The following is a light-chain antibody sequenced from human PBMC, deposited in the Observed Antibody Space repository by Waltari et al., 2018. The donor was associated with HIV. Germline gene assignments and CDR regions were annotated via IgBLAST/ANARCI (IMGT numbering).Light chain of an antibody. CDR2: GVS. V-gene: IGLV2-23*02. J-gene: IGLJ2*01. CDR1: TSDVGSYNL. CDR3: CSYAGSNTL. Sequence: QSALTQPASVSGSPGQSITIPCTGPTSDVGSYNLVSWYQQHPGKDPKVMIFGVSKRPSGVSNRLSGSKSGNTTSLTISGLQAEDEADYYCCSYAGSNTLFGGGTKLTVL.